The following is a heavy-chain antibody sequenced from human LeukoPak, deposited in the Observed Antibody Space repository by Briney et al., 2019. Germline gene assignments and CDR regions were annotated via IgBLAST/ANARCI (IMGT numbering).Heavy chain of an antibody. CDR1: GYTFTGYY. D-gene: IGHD3-3*01. CDR3: ARDGGWSGYQKD. V-gene: IGHV1-2*02. CDR2: INPNSGGT. J-gene: IGHJ4*02. Sequence: ASVKVSCKASGYTFTGYYMHCVRQAPGQGLEWMGWINPNSGGTNYAQKFQGRVTMTRDTSISTAYMELSRLRSDDTAVYYCARDGGWSGYQKDWGQGTLVTVSS.